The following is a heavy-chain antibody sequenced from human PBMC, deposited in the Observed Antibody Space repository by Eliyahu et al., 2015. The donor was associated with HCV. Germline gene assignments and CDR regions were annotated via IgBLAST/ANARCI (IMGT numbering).Heavy chain of an antibody. D-gene: IGHD5-12*01. V-gene: IGHV3-49*03. CDR2: MRSRAFGGTT. CDR1: GFTFGDCA. J-gene: IGHJ5*02. CDR3: TNSGYDYWASWFDP. Sequence: EVQLVESGGGLVQPGRSLRLSCTASGFTFGDCALGGFRQAPGKGLGWVGFMRSRAFGGTTEYAASVKGRFTISSDDSKRIAYLQMNSLKTEDTAVYYCTNSGYDYWASWFDPWGQGTLVTVSS.